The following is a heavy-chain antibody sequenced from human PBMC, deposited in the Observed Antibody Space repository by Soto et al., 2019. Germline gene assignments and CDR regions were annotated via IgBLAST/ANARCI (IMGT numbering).Heavy chain of an antibody. CDR1: GDSVSSNSAA. V-gene: IGHV6-1*01. Sequence: SQTLSLTCAISGDSVSSNSAAWNWIRQSPSRGLEWLGRTYYRSKWYNDYAVSVKSRITINPDTSKNQFSLQLNSVTPEDTAVYYCARGGKHGHYVGYNWFDPWGQGTLVTVSS. CDR2: TYYRSKWYN. D-gene: IGHD4-17*01. CDR3: ARGGKHGHYVGYNWFDP. J-gene: IGHJ5*02.